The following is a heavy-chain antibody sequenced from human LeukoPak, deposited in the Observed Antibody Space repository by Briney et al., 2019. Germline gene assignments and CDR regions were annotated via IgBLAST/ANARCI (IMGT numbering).Heavy chain of an antibody. V-gene: IGHV4-59*01. Sequence: SETLSLTCTVSGGSTSSYYWSWIRQPPGKGLEWIGYIYYSGSTNYNPSLKSRVTISVDTSKNQFSLKLSSVTAADTAVYYCAGGWFTNYFDYWGQGTLVTVSS. CDR2: IYYSGST. CDR1: GGSTSSYY. D-gene: IGHD2-15*01. CDR3: AGGWFTNYFDY. J-gene: IGHJ4*02.